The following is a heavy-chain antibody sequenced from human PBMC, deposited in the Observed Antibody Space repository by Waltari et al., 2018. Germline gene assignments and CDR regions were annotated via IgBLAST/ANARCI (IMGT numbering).Heavy chain of an antibody. Sequence: VQLVESGGGVVQPGKSLRLSCTASGFLFRNHGFHWVRQAPGKGLEWVAMIGYNGDMKLFGDSVKGRFSVSRDNAKDTAYLQMGSLRPDDTALYFCVRGSYYDNSGYLDFWGQGTQVAV. V-gene: IGHV3-30*15. CDR2: IGYNGDMK. CDR3: VRGSYYDNSGYLDF. D-gene: IGHD6-25*01. J-gene: IGHJ4*02. CDR1: GFLFRNHG.